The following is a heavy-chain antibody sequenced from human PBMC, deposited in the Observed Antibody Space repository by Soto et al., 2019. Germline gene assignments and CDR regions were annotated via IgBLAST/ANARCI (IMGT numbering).Heavy chain of an antibody. V-gene: IGHV3-23*01. D-gene: IGHD2-2*01. Sequence: VQLLESGGGLVQPGGSLRLSCAASGFTFSSYAMSWVRQVPGKGLEWVSSISGSGGNTDYADSVKGRFTISRDNSKNTLYLQMNSLRSEDTAVYYCAKAGRRPGIPAAMELDYWGQGTLVTVSP. CDR2: ISGSGGNT. CDR1: GFTFSSYA. J-gene: IGHJ4*02. CDR3: AKAGRRPGIPAAMELDY.